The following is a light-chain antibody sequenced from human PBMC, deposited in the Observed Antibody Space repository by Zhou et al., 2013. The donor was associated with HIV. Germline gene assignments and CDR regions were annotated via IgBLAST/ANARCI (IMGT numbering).Light chain of an antibody. J-gene: IGKJ4*01. Sequence: DVQMTQSPSSLSASVGDRVSVTCQASRDISESLSWYHQKPGKAPTLLIFRASELEAGVPSRFRGSGSGTYFTFTITSLQPEDTGTYFCQQYDDLPITFGGGTRVEI. CDR3: QQYDDLPIT. CDR2: RAS. CDR1: RDISES. V-gene: IGKV1-33*01.